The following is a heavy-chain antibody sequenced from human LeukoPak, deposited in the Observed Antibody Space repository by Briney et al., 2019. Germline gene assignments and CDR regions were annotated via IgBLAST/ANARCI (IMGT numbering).Heavy chain of an antibody. J-gene: IGHJ6*03. D-gene: IGHD6-13*01. CDR3: ARDPNSSSWRNHYYYYMDV. V-gene: IGHV3-21*01. CDR2: ISSSSSYI. Sequence: KAGGSLRLSCAASGFTFSTYSMNWVRQAPGKGLEWVSSISSSSSYIYYADSVKGRFTISRDNAKNSLYLQMNSLRAEDTAVYYCARDPNSSSWRNHYYYYMDVWGKGTTVTVSS. CDR1: GFTFSTYS.